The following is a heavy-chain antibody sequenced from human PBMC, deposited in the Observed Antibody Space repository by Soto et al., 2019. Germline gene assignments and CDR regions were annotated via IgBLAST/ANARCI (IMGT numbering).Heavy chain of an antibody. D-gene: IGHD2-21*02. V-gene: IGHV3-23*01. CDR2: ISGSGGST. CDR1: GFTFSSYA. Sequence: LRLSCAASGFTFSSYAMNWVRQAPLKGLEWVSAISGSGGSTYYADSVKGRFTISRDNSKNTLYLQMNSLRAEDTAVYYCAKSEYCGGDCYVNWFDPWGQGTLVTVSS. J-gene: IGHJ5*02. CDR3: AKSEYCGGDCYVNWFDP.